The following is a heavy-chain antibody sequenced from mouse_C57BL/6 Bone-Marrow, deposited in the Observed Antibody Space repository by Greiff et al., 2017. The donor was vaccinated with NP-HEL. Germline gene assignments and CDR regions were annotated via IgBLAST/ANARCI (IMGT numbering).Heavy chain of an antibody. CDR1: GYAFSSSW. CDR2: IYPGDGDT. CDR3: ARERSLLLGYFDV. Sequence: VQLQQSGPELVKPGASVKISCKASGYAFSSSWMNWVKQRPGKGLEWIGRIYPGDGDTNYNGKFKGKATLTADKSSSTAYMQLSSLTSEDSAVYFCARERSLLLGYFDVWGTGTTVTVSS. V-gene: IGHV1-82*01. D-gene: IGHD1-1*01. J-gene: IGHJ1*03.